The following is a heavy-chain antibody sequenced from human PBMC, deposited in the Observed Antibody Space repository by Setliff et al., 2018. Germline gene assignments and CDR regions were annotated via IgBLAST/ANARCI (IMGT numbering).Heavy chain of an antibody. D-gene: IGHD5-18*01. CDR3: ASSRTWIPVLDY. V-gene: IGHV3-21*01. Sequence: PGGSLRLSCAASGFAFASYNMIWVRQAPGKGLEWVSSPSSANNYIVYADSVKGRFTISRDNAKSSLYLQMNSLSAEDTAIYYCASSRTWIPVLDYCGQGTLVTVSS. CDR2: PSSANNYI. J-gene: IGHJ4*02. CDR1: GFAFASYN.